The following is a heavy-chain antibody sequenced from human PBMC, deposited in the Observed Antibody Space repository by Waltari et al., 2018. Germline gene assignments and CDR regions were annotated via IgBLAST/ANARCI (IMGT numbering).Heavy chain of an antibody. Sequence: QVQLQESGPGLVKPSETLSLTCTVSGGSISSYYWSWIRQPPGKGLEWIGYIYYSGSTNYNPSLKSRVTISVDTSKNQFSLKLSSVTAADTAVYYCARETGTTYYFDYWGQGTLVTVPS. J-gene: IGHJ4*02. D-gene: IGHD1-1*01. V-gene: IGHV4-59*01. CDR3: ARETGTTYYFDY. CDR1: GGSISSYY. CDR2: IYYSGST.